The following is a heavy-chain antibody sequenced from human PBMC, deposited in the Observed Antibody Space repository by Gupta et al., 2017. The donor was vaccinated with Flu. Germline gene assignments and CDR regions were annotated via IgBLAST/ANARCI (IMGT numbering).Heavy chain of an antibody. D-gene: IGHD3-9*01. V-gene: IGHV3-9*01. J-gene: IGHJ4*02. CDR3: AKDSAAVDWGQLEFDL. CDR2: ISRDSGSI. CDR1: GFRFDDYA. Sequence: EVHLEESGGGLVQPGRSLRLSCIGTGFRFDDYAMHWVRQVPGKGLEWVSSISRDSGSIDYADSVKGRFIIARDNAKKTLYLQMSGLKPEDTALYYCAKDSAAVDWGQLEFDLWGQGTRVTVSS.